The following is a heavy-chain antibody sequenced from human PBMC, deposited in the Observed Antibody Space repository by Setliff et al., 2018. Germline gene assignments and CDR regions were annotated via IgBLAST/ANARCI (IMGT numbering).Heavy chain of an antibody. CDR2: INTNTGNP. V-gene: IGHV7-4-1*02. Sequence: GASVKVSCKASGYAFTTYAITWMRQAPGQGLEWMGWINTNTGNPSYAQGFTGRFVFSLDTSVSTAYLQISSLKPEDTAVYYCARASRFGTTMWRGDYYMDVWGKGTTVTVSS. D-gene: IGHD3-10*01. J-gene: IGHJ6*03. CDR1: GYAFTTYA. CDR3: ARASRFGTTMWRGDYYMDV.